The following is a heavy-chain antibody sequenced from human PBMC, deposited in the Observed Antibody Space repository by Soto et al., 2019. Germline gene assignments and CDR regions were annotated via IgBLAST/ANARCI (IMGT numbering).Heavy chain of an antibody. CDR3: ARTNSGSYGGAFDI. D-gene: IGHD1-26*01. CDR2: IWYDGSNK. J-gene: IGHJ3*02. CDR1: GFTFSSYG. Sequence: QVQLVESGGGVVQPGRSLRLSCVASGFTFSSYGMHWVRQAPGKGLEWVAVIWYDGSNKYYADSVKGRFTISRDNSKNTLYLQMNSLRAEDTAVYYCARTNSGSYGGAFDIWGQGTMVTVSS. V-gene: IGHV3-33*01.